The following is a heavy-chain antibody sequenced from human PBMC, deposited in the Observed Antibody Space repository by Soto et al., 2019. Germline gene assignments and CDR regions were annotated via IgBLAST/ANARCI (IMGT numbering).Heavy chain of an antibody. Sequence: LRLSCSASGXTFRTFAMHWVRQAPGKGLEWVAVISNDGSNKYFLDSVKGRFTVSRDNSNNTLYLQMDSLRAEDTAVYYCARDKKPFNWSPSILKSYYYGMDVWGQGTTVTVSS. CDR3: ARDKKPFNWSPSILKSYYYGMDV. CDR2: ISNDGSNK. V-gene: IGHV3-30-3*01. CDR1: GXTFRTFA. J-gene: IGHJ6*02. D-gene: IGHD1-1*01.